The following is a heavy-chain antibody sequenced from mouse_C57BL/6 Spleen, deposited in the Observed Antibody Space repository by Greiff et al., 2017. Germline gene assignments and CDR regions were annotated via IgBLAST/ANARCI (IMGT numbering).Heavy chain of an antibody. V-gene: IGHV5-6*01. Sequence: VQLQQSGGDLVKPGGSLKLSCAASGFTFSSYGMSWVRQTPDKRLEWVATISSGGSYTYYPDSVKGRFTISRDNAKNTLYLQMSSLKSEDTAIYYCASLAPEYFDYWGQGTTLTVSS. J-gene: IGHJ2*01. CDR3: ASLAPEYFDY. CDR2: ISSGGSYT. CDR1: GFTFSSYG.